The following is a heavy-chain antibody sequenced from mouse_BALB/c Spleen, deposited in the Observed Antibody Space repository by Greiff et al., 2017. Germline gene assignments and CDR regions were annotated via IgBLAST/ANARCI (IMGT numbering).Heavy chain of an antibody. J-gene: IGHJ2*01. Sequence: VQLKQSGPELVKPGASVKMSCKASGYTFTSYVMHWVKQKPGQGLEWIGYINPYNDGTKYNEKFKGKATLTSDKSSSTAYMELSSLTSEDSAVYYCARSGYYGEYYFDYWGQGTTLTVSS. CDR3: ARSGYYGEYYFDY. V-gene: IGHV1-14*01. D-gene: IGHD2-3*01. CDR2: INPYNDGT. CDR1: GYTFTSYV.